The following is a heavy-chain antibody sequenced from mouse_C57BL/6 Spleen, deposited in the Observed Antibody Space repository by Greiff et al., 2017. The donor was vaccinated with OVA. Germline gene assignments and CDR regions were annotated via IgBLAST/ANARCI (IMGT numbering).Heavy chain of an antibody. V-gene: IGHV1-54*01. CDR3: AREGDGYYDYYAMDY. CDR2: INPGSGGT. Sequence: VKLQQSGAELVRPGTSVKVSCKASGYAFTNYLIEWVKQRPGQGLEWIGVINPGSGGTNYNEKFKGKATLTADKSSSTAYMQLSSLTSEDSAVYFCAREGDGYYDYYAMDYWGQGTSVTVSS. D-gene: IGHD2-3*01. J-gene: IGHJ4*01. CDR1: GYAFTNYL.